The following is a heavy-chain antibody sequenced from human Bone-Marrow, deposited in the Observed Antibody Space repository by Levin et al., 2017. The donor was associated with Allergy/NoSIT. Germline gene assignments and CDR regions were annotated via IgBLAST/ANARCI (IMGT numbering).Heavy chain of an antibody. CDR3: AKGPYSSGWDVTFDY. D-gene: IGHD6-19*01. J-gene: IGHJ4*02. CDR2: ISWNSGSI. CDR1: GFTFDDYA. Sequence: SCAASGFTFDDYAMHWVRQAPGKGLEWVSGISWNSGSIGYADSVKGRFTISRDNAKNSLYLQMNSLRAEDTALYYCAKGPYSSGWDVTFDYWGQGTLVTVSS. V-gene: IGHV3-9*01.